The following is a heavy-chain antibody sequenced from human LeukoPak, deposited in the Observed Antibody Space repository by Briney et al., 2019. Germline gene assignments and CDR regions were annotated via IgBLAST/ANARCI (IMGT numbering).Heavy chain of an antibody. CDR1: GYTLTELS. Sequence: ASVKVSCKVSGYTLTELSMHWVRQAPGKGLEWMGGFDPEDGETIYAQKFQGRVTMTEDTSTDTAYMELSSLRSEDTAVYYCATVWEVEYSSSLVSFDPWGQGTLVTVSS. V-gene: IGHV1-24*01. CDR2: FDPEDGET. J-gene: IGHJ5*02. D-gene: IGHD6-6*01. CDR3: ATVWEVEYSSSLVSFDP.